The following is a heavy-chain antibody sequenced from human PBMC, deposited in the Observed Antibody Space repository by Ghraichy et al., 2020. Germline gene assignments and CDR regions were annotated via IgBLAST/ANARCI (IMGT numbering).Heavy chain of an antibody. D-gene: IGHD5-18*01. Sequence: GGSLRLSCKGSGYSFTSYWISWVRQMPGKGLEWMGRIDPSDSYTNYSPSFQGHVTISADKSISTAYLQWSSLKASDTAMYYCARLGGGEMGIQLPRDEIDYWGQGTLVTVSS. J-gene: IGHJ4*02. V-gene: IGHV5-10-1*01. CDR3: ARLGGGEMGIQLPRDEIDY. CDR1: GYSFTSYW. CDR2: IDPSDSYT.